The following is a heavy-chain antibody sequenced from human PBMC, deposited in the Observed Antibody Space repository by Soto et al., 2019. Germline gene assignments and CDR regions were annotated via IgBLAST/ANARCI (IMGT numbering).Heavy chain of an antibody. D-gene: IGHD6-6*01. CDR1: GFTFSNYV. CDR2: IAGNGGIL. V-gene: IGHV3-23*01. CDR3: ARRQFFSSES. J-gene: IGHJ5*01. Sequence: GSLRLSCVAPGFTFSNYVMSWVRQAPGKGLECVAAIAGNGGILYYTDSVKGRFSISIDNSKDTLHLQMNSLRAEDTAVYYCARRQFFSSESWGDGTLVTISS.